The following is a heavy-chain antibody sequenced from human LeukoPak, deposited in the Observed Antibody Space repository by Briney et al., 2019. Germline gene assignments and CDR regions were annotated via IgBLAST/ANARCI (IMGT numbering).Heavy chain of an antibody. D-gene: IGHD3-10*01. CDR3: ARDKHGSGSYYYYYYYMDV. Sequence: GGSLRLSCAASGFTFSSYGMHWVRQAPGKGLEWVAFIRYDGSNKYYADSVKGRFTISRDNAKNSLYLQMNSLRAEDTAVYYCARDKHGSGSYYYYYYYMDVWGKGTTVTVSS. CDR1: GFTFSSYG. CDR2: IRYDGSNK. V-gene: IGHV3-30*02. J-gene: IGHJ6*03.